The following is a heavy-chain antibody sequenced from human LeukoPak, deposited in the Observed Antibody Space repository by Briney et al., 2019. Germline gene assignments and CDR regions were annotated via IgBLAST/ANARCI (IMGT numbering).Heavy chain of an antibody. Sequence: GGSLRLSCAASGFTFSSYWMYWVRQAPGKGLEWVANIKEDGSEEYYVESVKGRFSVSRDNAKNSLYLQMNSLRAEDTAVYYCARGVYSSGYYGQNWGQGILVTVSS. J-gene: IGHJ4*02. D-gene: IGHD3-22*01. CDR3: ARGVYSSGYYGQN. V-gene: IGHV3-7*01. CDR1: GFTFSSYW. CDR2: IKEDGSEE.